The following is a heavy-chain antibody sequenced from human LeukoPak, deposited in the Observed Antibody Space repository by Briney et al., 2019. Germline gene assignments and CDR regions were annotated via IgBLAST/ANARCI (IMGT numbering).Heavy chain of an antibody. Sequence: ASVKVSCKASGYSFIGFYIHWVRQAPGQGLEWMGWINPRSGGTGYAQKFQGWVTMTRDTSISTAYMELSGLKSDDTAVYYCARDIDYYDSRRFYYWGQGTLVTVSA. D-gene: IGHD3-22*01. CDR1: GYSFIGFY. CDR2: INPRSGGT. CDR3: ARDIDYYDSRRFYY. J-gene: IGHJ4*02. V-gene: IGHV1-2*04.